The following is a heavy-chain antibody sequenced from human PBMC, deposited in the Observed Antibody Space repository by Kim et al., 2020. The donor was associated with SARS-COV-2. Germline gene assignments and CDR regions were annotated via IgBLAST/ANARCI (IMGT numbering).Heavy chain of an antibody. V-gene: IGHV3-53*01. CDR3: ARDWGDGLHYWYFDL. CDR2: IYSGGST. J-gene: IGHJ2*01. Sequence: GGSLRLSCAASGFTVSSNYMSWVRQAPGKGLEWVSVIYSGGSTYYADSVKGRFTISRDNSKNTLYLQMNSLRAEDTAVYYCARDWGDGLHYWYFDLWGRGTLVTVSS. CDR1: GFTVSSNY. D-gene: IGHD3-10*01.